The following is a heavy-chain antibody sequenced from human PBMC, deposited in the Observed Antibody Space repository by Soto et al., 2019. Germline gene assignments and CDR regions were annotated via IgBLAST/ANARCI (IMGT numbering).Heavy chain of an antibody. CDR1: GFSFSNHD. Sequence: EVQLVESGGDLVQPGGSLRLSCAASGFSFSNHDMHWVRQPKGKGLEWVSGITTGGNAYFADSVKGRFSISRENAKNSFYLQTGSLRAEDTAMYYCVRVNADAYDVWGQGTMVTVSS. V-gene: IGHV3-13*01. CDR2: ITTGGNA. CDR3: VRVNADAYDV. J-gene: IGHJ3*01.